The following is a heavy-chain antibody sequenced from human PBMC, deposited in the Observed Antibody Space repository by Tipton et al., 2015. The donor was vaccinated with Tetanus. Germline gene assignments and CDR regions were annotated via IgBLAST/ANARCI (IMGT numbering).Heavy chain of an antibody. Sequence: SLRLSCAASGFTFSSYGMHWVRQAPGKGLEWVAVISYDGSNKYYADSVKGRFTISRDNSKNTLYLQMNSLRAEDTAVYYCAKTVAGTLGYWGQGTLVTVSS. CDR1: GFTFSSYG. CDR3: AKTVAGTLGY. V-gene: IGHV3-30*18. CDR2: ISYDGSNK. J-gene: IGHJ4*02. D-gene: IGHD6-19*01.